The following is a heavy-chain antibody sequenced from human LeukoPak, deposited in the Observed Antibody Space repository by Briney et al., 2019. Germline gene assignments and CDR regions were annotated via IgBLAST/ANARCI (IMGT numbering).Heavy chain of an antibody. Sequence: GGSLRLYCVVSGFTFSSYAMHWVRQAPGKGLEYVSAISSNGGSTYYANSVKGRFTISRDNSKNTLYLHMGSLRVEDMAVYYCARASSGWYGYWGQGTLVTVSS. J-gene: IGHJ4*02. CDR3: ARASSGWYGY. V-gene: IGHV3-64*01. D-gene: IGHD6-19*01. CDR1: GFTFSSYA. CDR2: ISSNGGST.